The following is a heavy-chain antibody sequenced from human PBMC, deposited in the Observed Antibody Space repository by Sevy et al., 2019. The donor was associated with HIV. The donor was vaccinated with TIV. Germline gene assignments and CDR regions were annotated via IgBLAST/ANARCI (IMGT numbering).Heavy chain of an antibody. D-gene: IGHD1-26*01. Sequence: SETLSLTCTVSGGSITSLYWNWIRQPPGKGLKWIANIYYNGHINYNPSLKSLVTLSLDTSKNQFSLRLSSVTAADTAMYYCAGENAWGRGYSWGQGTLVTVSS. J-gene: IGHJ4*02. CDR1: GGSITSLY. V-gene: IGHV4-59*08. CDR2: IYYNGHI. CDR3: AGENAWGRGYS.